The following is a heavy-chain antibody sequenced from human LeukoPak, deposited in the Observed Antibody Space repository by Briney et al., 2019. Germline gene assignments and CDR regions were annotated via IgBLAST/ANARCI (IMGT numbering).Heavy chain of an antibody. CDR2: INHSGST. J-gene: IGHJ4*02. Sequence: SETLSLTCAVYGGSFSGYYWSWIRQPPGKGLEWIGEINHSGSTNYNPSLKSRVTISVDTSKNQFSLKLSSVTAADTAVYYCARDRRDGPWFDYWGQGTLVTVSS. CDR1: GGSFSGYY. D-gene: IGHD5-24*01. V-gene: IGHV4-34*01. CDR3: ARDRRDGPWFDY.